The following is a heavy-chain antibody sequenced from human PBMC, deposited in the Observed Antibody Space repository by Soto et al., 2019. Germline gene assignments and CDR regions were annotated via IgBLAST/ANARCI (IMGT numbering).Heavy chain of an antibody. CDR2: IIPIFGTA. D-gene: IGHD1-26*01. CDR1: GGTFSSYA. V-gene: IGHV1-69*01. CDR3: ARCAPLGWELLCGAFDI. Sequence: QVPLVQSGAEVKKPGSSVKVSCKASGGTFSSYAISWVRQAPGQGLEWMGGIIPIFGTANYAQKFQGRVTITADESTSTAYMELSSLRSEDTAVYYCARCAPLGWELLCGAFDIWGQGTMVTVSS. J-gene: IGHJ3*02.